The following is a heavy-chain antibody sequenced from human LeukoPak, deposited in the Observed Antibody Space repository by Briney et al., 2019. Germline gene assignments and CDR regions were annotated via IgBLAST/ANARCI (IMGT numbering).Heavy chain of an antibody. V-gene: IGHV4-30-2*01. D-gene: IGHD2-2*01. CDR2: IYHSGST. J-gene: IGHJ5*02. CDR1: GGSISSGGYS. CDR3: ARVAGRYCSSTSCEVDWFDP. Sequence: ASETLSLTCAVSGGSISSGGYSWSWIRQPPGKGLEWIGYIYHSGSTYYNPSLKSRVTISVDRSKNQFSLKLSSVTAADTAVYYCARVAGRYCSSTSCEVDWFDPWGQGTLVTVSS.